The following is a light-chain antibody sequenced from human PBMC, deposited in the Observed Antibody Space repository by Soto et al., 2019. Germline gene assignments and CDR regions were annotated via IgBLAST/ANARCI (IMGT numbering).Light chain of an antibody. CDR1: QTIGNS. Sequence: DIQMTQSPSSLSASVGDRVTITCRSSQTIGNSLNWYQQKPGKAPKLLIFAASTLQYGVPSRFSGSAASTHFSLTISSLQPEDFATYYCQQRFTSPTFTFGQGTKLEIK. J-gene: IGKJ2*01. CDR3: QQRFTSPTFT. V-gene: IGKV1-39*01. CDR2: AAS.